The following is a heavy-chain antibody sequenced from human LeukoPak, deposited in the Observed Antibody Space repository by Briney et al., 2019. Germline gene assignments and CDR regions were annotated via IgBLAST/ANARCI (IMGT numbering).Heavy chain of an antibody. J-gene: IGHJ4*02. CDR2: IKQDGSEK. D-gene: IGHD3-10*01. CDR3: ARDYGGWFGELFQKSRTRGAFDS. V-gene: IGHV3-7*01. Sequence: QAGGSLRLSCAASGFTFSSYWMSWVRQAPGKGLEWVVNIKQDGSEKYYADSVKGRFTISRDNSKNTVYLRMNSLRADDTAVYYCARDYGGWFGELFQKSRTRGAFDSWGQGTLVTVSS. CDR1: GFTFSSYW.